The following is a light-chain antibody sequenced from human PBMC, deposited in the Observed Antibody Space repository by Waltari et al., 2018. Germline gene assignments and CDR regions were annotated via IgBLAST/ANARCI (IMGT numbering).Light chain of an antibody. Sequence: QSVLTQPPSASGTPGQRVTISCSGSSSNIRSKSVNWYQQVSGAAPKLLIYSTNKRPSGFPDRFSGSKSGTSASLAISGLQSEDEAYYYCATWDDSLNGLFGGGTKLTVL. CDR2: STN. J-gene: IGLJ2*01. CDR3: ATWDDSLNGL. V-gene: IGLV1-44*01. CDR1: SSNIRSKS.